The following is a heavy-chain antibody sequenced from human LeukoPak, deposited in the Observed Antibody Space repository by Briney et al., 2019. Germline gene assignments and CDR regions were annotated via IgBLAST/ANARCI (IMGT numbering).Heavy chain of an antibody. J-gene: IGHJ4*02. CDR2: ISYDGSNK. CDR3: AKELGFDY. CDR1: GFTFSSYG. V-gene: IGHV3-30*18. Sequence: PGGSLRLSCAAPGFTFSSYGMHWVRQAPGKGLEWVAVISYDGSNKYYADSVKGRFTISRDNSKNTLYLQMNSLRAEDTAVYYCAKELGFDYRGQGTLVTVSS.